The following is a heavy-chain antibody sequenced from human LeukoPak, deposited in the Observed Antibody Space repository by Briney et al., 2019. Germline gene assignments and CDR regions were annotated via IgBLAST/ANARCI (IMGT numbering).Heavy chain of an antibody. V-gene: IGHV4-34*01. J-gene: IGHJ4*02. Sequence: SETLSLTCAVYGGSFSGYYWSWIRQPPGKGRKWIGEINHSGSTNYNPSLKSRVTISVDTSKNQFSLKLSSVTAADTAVYYCARGSYDILTGYYLFDYWGQGTLVTVSS. D-gene: IGHD3-9*01. CDR1: GGSFSGYY. CDR2: INHSGST. CDR3: ARGSYDILTGYYLFDY.